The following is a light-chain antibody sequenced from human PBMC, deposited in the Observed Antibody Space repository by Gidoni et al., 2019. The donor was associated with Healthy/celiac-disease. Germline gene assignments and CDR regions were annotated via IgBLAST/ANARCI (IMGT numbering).Light chain of an antibody. J-gene: IGLJ2*01. Sequence: QSVLTQPPSVSGAPGQRGTISCTGSSSNIGAGYDVHWYQQLPGTAPNRLIYGNSNRPSGVPDRFSGSKSGTSASLAITGLQAEDEADYYCQSYDSSLSGSVVFGGGTKLTVL. V-gene: IGLV1-40*01. CDR3: QSYDSSLSGSVV. CDR1: SSNIGAGYD. CDR2: GNS.